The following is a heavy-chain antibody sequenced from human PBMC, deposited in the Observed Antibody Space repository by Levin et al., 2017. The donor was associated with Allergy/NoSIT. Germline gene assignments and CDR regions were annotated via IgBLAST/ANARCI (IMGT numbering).Heavy chain of an antibody. CDR3: ARDLLAVAGLFDY. Sequence: AGGSLRLSCAASGFTFSSYSMNWVRQAPGKGLEWVSSISSSSSYIYYADSVKGRFTISRDNAKNSLYLQMNSLRAEDTAVYYCARDLLAVAGLFDYWGQGTLVTVSS. CDR1: GFTFSSYS. V-gene: IGHV3-21*01. J-gene: IGHJ4*02. CDR2: ISSSSSYI. D-gene: IGHD6-19*01.